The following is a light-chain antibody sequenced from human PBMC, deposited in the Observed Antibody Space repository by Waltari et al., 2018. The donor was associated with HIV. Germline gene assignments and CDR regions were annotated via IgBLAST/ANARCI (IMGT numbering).Light chain of an antibody. Sequence: QSVLTQPPSASGTPGQRVTISCSGSSSNIGINSVNWYQQFPGTAPKLLIYTNKRRPSGVPKRFSASKSGTSASLAIGQLQSEDEADYYCEAWDDSLNGVGFDGGTKLTVL. V-gene: IGLV1-44*01. CDR3: EAWDDSLNGVG. J-gene: IGLJ2*01. CDR2: TNK. CDR1: SSNIGINS.